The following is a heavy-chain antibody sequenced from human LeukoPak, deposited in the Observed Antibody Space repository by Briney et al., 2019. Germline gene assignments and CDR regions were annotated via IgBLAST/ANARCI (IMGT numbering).Heavy chain of an antibody. V-gene: IGHV1-46*01. J-gene: IGHJ5*02. CDR2: INPSGGST. D-gene: IGHD6-19*01. CDR1: GYIFTSYH. CDR3: ARGAVAGIPNWFDP. Sequence: ASVKVSCKASGYIFTSYHMHWVRQAPGQGLEWMGIINPSGGSTSYAQKFQGRVTISVDTSKNQFSLKLRSVTAADTAVYYCARGAVAGIPNWFDPWGQGTLVTVSS.